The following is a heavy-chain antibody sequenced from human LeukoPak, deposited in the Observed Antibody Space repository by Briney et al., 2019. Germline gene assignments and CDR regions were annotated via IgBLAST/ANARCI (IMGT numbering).Heavy chain of an antibody. CDR1: GFSFSAYY. V-gene: IGHV3-11*05. CDR2: ISSRSSYK. D-gene: IGHD2-21*02. J-gene: IGHJ4*02. Sequence: PGGSLRLSCAASGFSFSAYYMSWIRQAPGKGLEWISYISSRSSYKNYAAAVKGRFTFSRDNAKNSLYLQLKSLRAEDTAVYYCARALGGDGGSFDSWGQGTLVTVSS. CDR3: ARALGGDGGSFDS.